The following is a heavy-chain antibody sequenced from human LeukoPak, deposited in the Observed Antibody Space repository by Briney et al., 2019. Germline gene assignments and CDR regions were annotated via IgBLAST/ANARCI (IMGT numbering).Heavy chain of an antibody. CDR2: ISGSGGST. CDR3: AKGEYCSGGSCYSGDYFDY. J-gene: IGHJ4*02. Sequence: GGSLRLSCDASGFTFSSYAMSWVRQPPGKGLEWVSAISGSGGSTYYADSVKGRFTISRDNSKNTLYLQMNSLRAEDTAVYYCAKGEYCSGGSCYSGDYFDYWGQGTLVTVSS. D-gene: IGHD2-15*01. CDR1: GFTFSSYA. V-gene: IGHV3-23*01.